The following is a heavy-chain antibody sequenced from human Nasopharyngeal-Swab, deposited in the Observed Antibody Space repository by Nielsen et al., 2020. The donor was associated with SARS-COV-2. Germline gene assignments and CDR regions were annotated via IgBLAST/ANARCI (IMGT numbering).Heavy chain of an antibody. V-gene: IGHV3-9*01. CDR3: ARGTADHSNPSFDY. CDR2: INWNSGVI. J-gene: IGHJ4*02. CDR1: GFTFDDYA. Sequence: SCAASGFTFDDYAMYWVRQPPGKGLEWVSSINWNSGVIGYGDSVKGRFSISRDNTKNSLYLQMNSLRPEDTALYYCARGTADHSNPSFDYWGQGVLVTVSS. D-gene: IGHD4-11*01.